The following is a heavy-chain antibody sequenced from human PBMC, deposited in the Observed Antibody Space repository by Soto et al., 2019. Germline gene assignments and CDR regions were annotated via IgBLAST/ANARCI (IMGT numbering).Heavy chain of an antibody. V-gene: IGHV3-48*02. CDR3: AREVGVAAAGTPYYYYYGMDV. Sequence: EVQLVESGGGLVQPGGSLRLSCAASGFTFSSYSMNWVRQAPGKGLEWVSDISSSSSTIYYADSVKCRFTISRDNAKNSLYLQMNSLRDEDTAVYYCAREVGVAAAGTPYYYYYGMDVWGQGTTVTVSS. D-gene: IGHD6-13*01. CDR1: GFTFSSYS. J-gene: IGHJ6*02. CDR2: ISSSSSTI.